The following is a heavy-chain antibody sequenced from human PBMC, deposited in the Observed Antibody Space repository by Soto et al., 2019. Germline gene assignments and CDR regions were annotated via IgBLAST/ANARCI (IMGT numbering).Heavy chain of an antibody. CDR3: ARDQFGATVIQGAFDI. V-gene: IGHV3-48*02. CDR2: ISSSSSTI. D-gene: IGHD4-17*01. J-gene: IGHJ3*02. Sequence: GGSLRLSCAASGFTFSSYSMNWVRQAPGKGLEWVSYISSSSSTIYYADSVKGRFTISRDNAKNSLYLQMNSLRDEDTAVYYCARDQFGATVIQGAFDIWGQGTIVTVSS. CDR1: GFTFSSYS.